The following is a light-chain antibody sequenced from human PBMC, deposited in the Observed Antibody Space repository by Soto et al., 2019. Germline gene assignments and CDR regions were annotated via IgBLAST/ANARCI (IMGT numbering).Light chain of an antibody. Sequence: EIVMTQSPATLSVSPGERATLSCRASQSVSSNLAWYQQKPGQAPRLLIYGASSRATGIPDRFSGSGSGTDFTLTISRLEPEDFAVYFCQYYGSSPFTFGPGTKVDIK. CDR1: QSVSSN. CDR3: QYYGSSPFT. V-gene: IGKV3-20*01. J-gene: IGKJ3*01. CDR2: GAS.